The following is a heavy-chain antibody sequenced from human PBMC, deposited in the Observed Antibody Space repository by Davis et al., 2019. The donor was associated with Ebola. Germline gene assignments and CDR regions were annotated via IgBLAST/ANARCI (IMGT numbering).Heavy chain of an antibody. CDR3: ARWSNVYYDFWSGYHKGANWFDP. V-gene: IGHV3-21*01. D-gene: IGHD3-3*01. CDR2: ISSSSSYI. J-gene: IGHJ5*02. Sequence: GESLKISCAASGFTFSSYGMNWVRQAPGKGLEWVSSISSSSSYIYYADSVKGRFTISRDNAKNSLYLQMNSLRAEDTAVYYCARWSNVYYDFWSGYHKGANWFDPWGQGTLVTVSS. CDR1: GFTFSSYG.